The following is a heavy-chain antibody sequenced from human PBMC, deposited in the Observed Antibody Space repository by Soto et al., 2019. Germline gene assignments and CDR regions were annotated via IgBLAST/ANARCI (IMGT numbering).Heavy chain of an antibody. CDR1: GGSFSGYY. CDR2: INHSGST. D-gene: IGHD3-22*01. CDR3: ARDYYDSSVRPTIDY. V-gene: IGHV4-34*01. J-gene: IGHJ4*02. Sequence: QVQLQQWGAGLLKPSETLSLTCAVYGGSFSGYYWSWIRQPPGKGLEWIGEINHSGSTNYNPSLKRRVTISVDTSKNQFSLKLSSVTAAYTAVYYCARDYYDSSVRPTIDYWGQGTLVTVSS.